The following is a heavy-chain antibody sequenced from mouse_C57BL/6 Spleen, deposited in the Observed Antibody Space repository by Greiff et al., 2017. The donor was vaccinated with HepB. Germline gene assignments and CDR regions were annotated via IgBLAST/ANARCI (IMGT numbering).Heavy chain of an antibody. Sequence: EVQLQQSGTVLARPGASVKMSCKTSGYTFTSYWMHWVKQRPGQGLEWIGAIYPGNSDTSYNQKFKGKAKLTSVTSASTAYMELSSLTNEDSAVYYCTKNRYSNFDYWGQGTTLTVSS. CDR2: IYPGNSDT. V-gene: IGHV1-5*01. CDR3: TKNRYSNFDY. CDR1: GYTFTSYW. D-gene: IGHD2-5*01. J-gene: IGHJ2*01.